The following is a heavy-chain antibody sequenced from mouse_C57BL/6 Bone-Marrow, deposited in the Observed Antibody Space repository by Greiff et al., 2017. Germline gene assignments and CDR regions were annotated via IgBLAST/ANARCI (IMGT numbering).Heavy chain of an antibody. V-gene: IGHV1-81*01. Sequence: VQLQQSGAELARPGASVKLSCKASGYTFTSYGISWVKQRTGQGLEWIGEIYPRSGNTSYNEKFKGKATLTADKSSSTAYMELRSRTSEDSAVYFCARGGLKRAMDYWCQGTSVTVSS. D-gene: IGHD3-1*01. CDR3: ARGGLKRAMDY. J-gene: IGHJ4*01. CDR1: GYTFTSYG. CDR2: IYPRSGNT.